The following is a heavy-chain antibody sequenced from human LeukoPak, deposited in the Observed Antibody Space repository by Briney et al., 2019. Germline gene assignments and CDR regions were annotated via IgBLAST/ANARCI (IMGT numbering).Heavy chain of an antibody. D-gene: IGHD6-13*01. J-gene: IGHJ3*02. V-gene: IGHV3-21*01. CDR3: ARDEAAAGMRDAFDI. Sequence: GGSLSLSCAASGFTFSSYSMNWVRQAPGKRLEWVSSISSSSSYIYYADSVKGRFTISRDNAKNSLYLPMNSLRAEDTAVYYCARDEAAAGMRDAFDIWGQGTMVTVSS. CDR2: ISSSSSYI. CDR1: GFTFSSYS.